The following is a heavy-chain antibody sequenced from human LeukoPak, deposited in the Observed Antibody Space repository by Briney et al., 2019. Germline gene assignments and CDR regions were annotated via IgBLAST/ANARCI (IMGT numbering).Heavy chain of an antibody. D-gene: IGHD5-24*01. Sequence: SETLSLTCTVSGGSISSYYWSWIRQPPGKGLEWIGYIYYSGSTNYNPSLKSRVTISVDTSKNQFPLKLSSVTAADTAVYYCARSRRDGYNYYFDYWGQGTLVTVSS. CDR2: IYYSGST. CDR1: GGSISSYY. V-gene: IGHV4-59*01. J-gene: IGHJ4*02. CDR3: ARSRRDGYNYYFDY.